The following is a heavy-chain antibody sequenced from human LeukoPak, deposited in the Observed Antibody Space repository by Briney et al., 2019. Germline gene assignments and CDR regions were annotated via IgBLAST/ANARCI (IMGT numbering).Heavy chain of an antibody. J-gene: IGHJ4*02. CDR3: AAVPYYYDSSGYYY. D-gene: IGHD3-22*01. Sequence: SVKVSCKASGFTFTSSAMQWVRQARGQRVAWIGWIVVGSGNTNYAQKFQERVTITRDMSTSTAYMELSSLRSEDTAVYYCAAVPYYYDSSGYYYWGQGTLVTVSS. V-gene: IGHV1-58*02. CDR2: IVVGSGNT. CDR1: GFTFTSSA.